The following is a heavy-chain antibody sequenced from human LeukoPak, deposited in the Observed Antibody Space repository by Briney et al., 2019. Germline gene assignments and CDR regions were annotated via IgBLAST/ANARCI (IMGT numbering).Heavy chain of an antibody. V-gene: IGHV3-9*01. J-gene: IGHJ4*02. Sequence: GGSLRLSCAASGFTFSDYYMSWIRQAPGKGLEWVSGISWNSGSIGYADSVKGRFTISRDNAKNSLYLQMNSLRAEDTALYYCAKDMSYWGQGTLVTVSS. CDR3: AKDMSY. CDR1: GFTFSDYY. CDR2: ISWNSGSI.